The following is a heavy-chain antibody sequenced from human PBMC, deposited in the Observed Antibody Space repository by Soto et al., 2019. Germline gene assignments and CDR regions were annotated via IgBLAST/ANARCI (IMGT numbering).Heavy chain of an antibody. CDR3: VKDESINWYSGHFRH. CDR2: IPQDGVDG. D-gene: IGHD6-13*01. V-gene: IGHV3-7*03. J-gene: IGHJ1*01. CDR1: GFTFSMYS. Sequence: GGSLRLSCEVSGFTFSMYSMSWVRQSPGKGLEWVAKIPQDGVDGHYADSVKGRCTISRDNAKNSLHLQMNSLRAEDTAFYYCVKDESINWYSGHFRHWGQGTLVTVSS.